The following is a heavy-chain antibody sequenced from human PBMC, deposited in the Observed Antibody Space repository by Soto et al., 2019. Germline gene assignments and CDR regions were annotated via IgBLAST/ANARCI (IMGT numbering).Heavy chain of an antibody. CDR2: ISGSGGST. CDR1: GFTFSSYA. Sequence: GGSLRLSCAASGFTFSSYAMSWVRQAPGKGLEWVSAISGSGGSTYYADSVKGRFAISRDNSKNTLYLQMNSLRPEDTAVYYCARYCNGGACYSASLDYWGQGTQVTVSS. D-gene: IGHD2-15*01. CDR3: ARYCNGGACYSASLDY. J-gene: IGHJ4*02. V-gene: IGHV3-23*01.